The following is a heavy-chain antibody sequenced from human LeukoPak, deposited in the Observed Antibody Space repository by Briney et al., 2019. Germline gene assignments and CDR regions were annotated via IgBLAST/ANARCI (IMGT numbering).Heavy chain of an antibody. D-gene: IGHD3-3*01. Sequence: GVTLRLLCAASGLTYSSQSTNWARQAPGKGLEWVSSISSSSNYIYDADSVKGRVTITRDNAKNSLYLQMNSLRAEDTAVYYCARYYDFWSSYSSYYYTDVWGKGTTVTVSS. CDR2: ISSSSNYI. CDR1: GLTYSSQS. V-gene: IGHV3-21*01. CDR3: ARYYDFWSSYSSYYYTDV. J-gene: IGHJ6*03.